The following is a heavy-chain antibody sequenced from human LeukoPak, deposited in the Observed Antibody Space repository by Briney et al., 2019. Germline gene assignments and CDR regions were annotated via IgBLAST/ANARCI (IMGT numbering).Heavy chain of an antibody. D-gene: IGHD3-10*01. V-gene: IGHV3-33*01. CDR2: IWYNGSNK. Sequence: XRQAXXXXXEWVAGIWYNGSNKYYADSVKGRFTIFRDNSKNTLYLQMNSLRAEDTAVYYCARAAGESYFDYWGQGTLVTVSS. J-gene: IGHJ4*02. CDR3: ARAAGESYFDY.